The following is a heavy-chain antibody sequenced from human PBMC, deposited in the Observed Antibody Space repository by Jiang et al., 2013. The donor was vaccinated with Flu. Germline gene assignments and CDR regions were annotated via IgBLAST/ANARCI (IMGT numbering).Heavy chain of an antibody. CDR2: IDPSDSHT. V-gene: IGHV5-10-1*01. CDR3: ARYRLGGTFWFDN. CDR1: GYNFPNYL. Sequence: GAEVKKPGESLRISCQGSGYNFPNYLISWVRQVPGKGLEWLGRIDPSDSHTMYSPSFQRHVSISTDKSFNTVYLQWSTLEASDTAIYYCARYRLGGTFWFDNWGQGNPGHRLL. J-gene: IGHJ5*02. D-gene: IGHD1-26*01.